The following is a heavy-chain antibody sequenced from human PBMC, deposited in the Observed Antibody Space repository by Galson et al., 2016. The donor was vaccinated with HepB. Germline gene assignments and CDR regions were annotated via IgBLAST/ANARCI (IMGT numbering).Heavy chain of an antibody. Sequence: SLRLSCAASGFTFSSYAMSWVRQAPGEGLEWVSAISGSGGNTYYADSVKGRFTISRDNSKNTLYLQMNSLRAEDTAVYYCAKDSSYYGSGSGFDSWGQGTLVTVSS. V-gene: IGHV3-23*01. D-gene: IGHD3-10*01. CDR2: ISGSGGNT. CDR3: AKDSSYYGSGSGFDS. CDR1: GFTFSSYA. J-gene: IGHJ4*02.